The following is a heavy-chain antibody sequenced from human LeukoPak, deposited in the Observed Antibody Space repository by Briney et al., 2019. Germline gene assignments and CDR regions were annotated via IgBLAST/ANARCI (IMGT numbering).Heavy chain of an antibody. J-gene: IGHJ5*02. D-gene: IGHD6-13*01. CDR3: ARLNTGVLSSRTNNWFDP. Sequence: PSETLSLTCAVSGYSISSGYFWSWIRQPPGKGLEWIGGIGHSGSTYYNPSLKSRITISTDTSKNRFSLKLSSVTAADTAVYYCARLNTGVLSSRTNNWFDPWGRGTLVTVSS. V-gene: IGHV4-38-2*01. CDR2: IGHSGST. CDR1: GYSISSGYF.